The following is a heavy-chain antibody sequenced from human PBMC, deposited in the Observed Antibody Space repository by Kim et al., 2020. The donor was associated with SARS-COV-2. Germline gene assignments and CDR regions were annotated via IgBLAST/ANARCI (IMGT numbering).Heavy chain of an antibody. V-gene: IGHV4-39*01. CDR3: ARHEGLYYGSGSYYNVRWFDP. D-gene: IGHD3-10*01. CDR1: GGSISSSSYY. Sequence: SETLSLTCTVSGGSISSSSYYWGWIRQPPGKGLEWIGSIYYSGSTYYNPSLKSRVTISVDTSKNQFSLKLSSVTAADTAVYYCARHEGLYYGSGSYYNVRWFDPWGQGTLVTVSS. J-gene: IGHJ5*02. CDR2: IYYSGST.